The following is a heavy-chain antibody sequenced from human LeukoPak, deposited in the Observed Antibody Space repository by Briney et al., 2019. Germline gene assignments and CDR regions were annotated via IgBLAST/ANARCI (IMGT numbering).Heavy chain of an antibody. CDR3: VKTLGYSGYFSP. Sequence: PGGSLRLSCTASKFTFSNYGMQWVRQAPGKGLEWVAVVSSDGGTKYYADSVKGRFTISRDNSRNTMYLQMDSLRAEDTAVYYCVKTLGYSGYFSPWGQGTLVTVSS. J-gene: IGHJ5*02. CDR1: KFTFSNYG. V-gene: IGHV3-30*18. CDR2: VSSDGGTK. D-gene: IGHD3-22*01.